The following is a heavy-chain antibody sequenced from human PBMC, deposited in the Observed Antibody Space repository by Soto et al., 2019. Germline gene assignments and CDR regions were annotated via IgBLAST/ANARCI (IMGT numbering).Heavy chain of an antibody. CDR2: ISYDGSNK. CDR3: ARTRTGYSSSWYPPATFYYYYYGMDV. CDR1: GFTFSSYA. Sequence: PGGSLRLSCAASGFTFSSYAMHWVRQAPGKGLEWVAVISYDGSNKYYADSVKGRFTISRDNSKNTLYLQMNSLRAEDTAVYYCARTRTGYSSSWYPPATFYYYYYGMDVWGQGTTVTVSS. J-gene: IGHJ6*02. V-gene: IGHV3-30-3*01. D-gene: IGHD6-13*01.